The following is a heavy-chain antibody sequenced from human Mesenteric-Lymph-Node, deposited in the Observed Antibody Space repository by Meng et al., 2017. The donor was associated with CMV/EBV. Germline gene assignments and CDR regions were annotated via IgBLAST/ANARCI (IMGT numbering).Heavy chain of an antibody. D-gene: IGHD3-10*01. J-gene: IGHJ4*02. V-gene: IGHV4-34*09. CDR3: ARDLGTYHNYFDN. CDR2: INHSGST. Sequence: LRLSCAVYGGSFSGYYWSWIRQPPGKGLEWIGEINHSGSTNYNPSLKSRVTISVDTSKNQFSLRLKSVTAADTAVYYCARDLGTYHNYFDNWGQGILVTVSS. CDR1: GGSFSGYY.